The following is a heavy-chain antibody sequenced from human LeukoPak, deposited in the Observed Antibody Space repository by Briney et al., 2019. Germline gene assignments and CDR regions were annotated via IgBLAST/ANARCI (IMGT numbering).Heavy chain of an antibody. V-gene: IGHV4-59*01. D-gene: IGHD6-19*01. CDR3: ARVGSGSFDY. CDR2: IYKSGNT. Sequence: SETLSLTCTVSGGSISTYYWSWIRQPPGKALEWIGYIYKSGNTNCNPSLKGRVTISVDTSKNQFSLKLSSVTAADTAVYFCARVGSGSFDYWGQGTLVTVSS. J-gene: IGHJ4*02. CDR1: GGSISTYY.